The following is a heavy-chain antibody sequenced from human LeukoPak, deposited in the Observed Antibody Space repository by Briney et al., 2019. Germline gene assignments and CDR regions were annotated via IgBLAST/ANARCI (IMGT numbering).Heavy chain of an antibody. Sequence: ASVKVSCKASGYTFTSYYMHWVRQAPGQGLEWMGIINPSGGSTSYAQKFQGGVTMTRNTSISTAYMELSSLRSEDTAVYYCARGPRDLGSSWNDYWGQGTLVTVSS. J-gene: IGHJ4*02. CDR3: ARGPRDLGSSWNDY. CDR2: INPSGGST. CDR1: GYTFTSYY. V-gene: IGHV1-46*01. D-gene: IGHD6-13*01.